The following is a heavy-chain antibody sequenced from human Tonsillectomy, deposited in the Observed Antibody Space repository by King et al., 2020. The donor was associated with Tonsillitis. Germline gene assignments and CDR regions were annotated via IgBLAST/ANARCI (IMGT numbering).Heavy chain of an antibody. V-gene: IGHV2-5*02. D-gene: IGHD3-9*01. Sequence: TLKESGPALVKPTQTLTLTCTFSGFSLSTSRVGVGWVRQPPGKALEWLALIYWDDDERYNPSLKSRLTITKDTSKNQVVLTVTDMDPVDTATYYCAHSPNFHWSLYFDYWGQGTPVTVSS. CDR1: GFSLSTSRVG. CDR2: IYWDDDE. CDR3: AHSPNFHWSLYFDY. J-gene: IGHJ4*02.